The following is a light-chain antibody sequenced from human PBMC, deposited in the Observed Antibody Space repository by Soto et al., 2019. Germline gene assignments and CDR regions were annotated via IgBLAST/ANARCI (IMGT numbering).Light chain of an antibody. CDR1: QSVGRNY. CDR3: QQYASSPLT. CDR2: AAS. Sequence: ETVLTQPPGTLSVSPGERATLSCRASQSVGRNYLAWYQQKPGQAPRLLIHAASTRATGIPDRFSGSGSGTDFTLTISRLEPEDSAFYYCQQYASSPLTFGGGTKVETK. J-gene: IGKJ4*01. V-gene: IGKV3-20*01.